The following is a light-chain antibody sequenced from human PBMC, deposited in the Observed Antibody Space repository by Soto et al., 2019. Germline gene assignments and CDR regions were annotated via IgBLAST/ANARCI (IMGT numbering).Light chain of an antibody. CDR1: SSDVGTYTY. V-gene: IGLV2-11*01. J-gene: IGLJ1*01. CDR3: CSYAGSYTHV. Sequence: QSALTQPRSVSGSPGQSVTISCTGTSSDVGTYTYVSWYQQPPGKAPKLIIYDVIKRPSGVPDRFSGSKSGNTASLTISGLQAEDEADYYCCSYAGSYTHVFGTGTKLTVL. CDR2: DVI.